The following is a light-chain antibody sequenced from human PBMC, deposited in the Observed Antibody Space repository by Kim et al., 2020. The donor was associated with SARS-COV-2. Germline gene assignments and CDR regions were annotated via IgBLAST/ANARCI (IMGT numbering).Light chain of an antibody. CDR3: QQYGSTRTWT. Sequence: DIVLTQSPGTLSLSPGDRATLSCRASQSVSSGYMAWYQQKPGQTPRLLIYGTSTRAAGIPGRFSASGSGTEFTLTISRLEPDDFAVYYCQQYGSTRTWTFGQGTKVDIK. V-gene: IGKV3-20*01. CDR1: QSVSSGY. CDR2: GTS. J-gene: IGKJ1*01.